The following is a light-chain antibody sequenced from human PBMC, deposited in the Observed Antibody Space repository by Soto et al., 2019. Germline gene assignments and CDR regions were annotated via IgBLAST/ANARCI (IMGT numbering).Light chain of an antibody. CDR2: GAS. CDR3: QQYNNWPPWT. CDR1: QSVSSN. J-gene: IGKJ1*01. V-gene: IGKV3-15*01. Sequence: EIVMTQSLATLSVSPGERATHSCRASQSVSSNLAWYQQKPGQAPRLLIYGASTRATGIPARFSGSGSGTEFTLTISSLQSEDFAVYYCQQYNNWPPWTFGQGTKVDIK.